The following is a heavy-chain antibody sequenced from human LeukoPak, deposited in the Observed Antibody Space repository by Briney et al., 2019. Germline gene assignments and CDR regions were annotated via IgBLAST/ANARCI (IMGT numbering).Heavy chain of an antibody. CDR2: ISGSGGST. CDR3: ARVGSDQWFGELFDYYYGMDV. CDR1: GFTFSSYA. Sequence: GGSLRLSCAASGFTFSSYAMSWVRQAPGKGLEWVSAISGSGGSTYYADSVKGRFTISRDNSKNTLYLQMNSLRAEDTAVYYCARVGSDQWFGELFDYYYGMDVWGQGTTVTVSS. V-gene: IGHV3-23*01. D-gene: IGHD3-10*01. J-gene: IGHJ6*02.